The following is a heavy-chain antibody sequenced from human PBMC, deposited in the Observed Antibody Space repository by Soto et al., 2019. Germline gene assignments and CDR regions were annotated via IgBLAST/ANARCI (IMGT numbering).Heavy chain of an antibody. V-gene: IGHV3-23*01. CDR1: GFTFSNYA. D-gene: IGHD3-10*01. CDR3: AKRAFYGSGIPNYYGMDV. CDR2: ISGTGGGT. Sequence: EVHLLESGGGLVQPGGSLRLSCAASGFTFSNYAMTWVRQAPGKGLEWVSVISGTGGGTNNADSAKGRFTTSRDNSKNTLDVQMNCLRAEDTAVYYCAKRAFYGSGIPNYYGMDVWGQGTAVTVSS. J-gene: IGHJ6*02.